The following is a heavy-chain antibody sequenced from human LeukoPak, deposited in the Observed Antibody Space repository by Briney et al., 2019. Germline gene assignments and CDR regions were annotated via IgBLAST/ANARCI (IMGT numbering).Heavy chain of an antibody. CDR2: ITSSGTST. CDR1: GFTFSDYY. J-gene: IGHJ3*01. V-gene: IGHV3-11*01. Sequence: PGGSLRLSCDASGFTFSDYYMTWLRQAPGKGLEWISYITSSGTSTYYPVSVRGRFTISRDNARNSVYLQMKYLRADDTAVYYCARDVGATTSATFDLWGQGTMVTVSS. D-gene: IGHD1-26*01. CDR3: ARDVGATTSATFDL.